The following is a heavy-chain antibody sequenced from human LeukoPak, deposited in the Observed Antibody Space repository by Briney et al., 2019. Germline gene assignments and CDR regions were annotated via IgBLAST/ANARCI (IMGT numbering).Heavy chain of an antibody. J-gene: IGHJ5*02. CDR2: IWYDGSNK. V-gene: IGHV3-33*01. CDR1: GFTFSSYG. CDR3: ARVLRCSSTSCYNWFDP. D-gene: IGHD2-2*01. Sequence: PGGSLRLSCAASGFTFSSYGMHWVRQAPGKGLECVAVIWYDGSNKYYADSVKGRFTISRDNSKNTLYLQMNSLRAEDTAVYYCARVLRCSSTSCYNWFDPWGQGTLVTVSS.